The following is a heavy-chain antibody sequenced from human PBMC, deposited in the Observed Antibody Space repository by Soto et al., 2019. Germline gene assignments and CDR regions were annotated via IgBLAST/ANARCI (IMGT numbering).Heavy chain of an antibody. CDR3: ARPKGTTPAVWYFDL. Sequence: SETLSLTCTVSGGSLSSYYWTWIRQPPGKGLEWIGYVYYSGNTNYNPSLKSRVTISMDTSKNQISLSLTSVTAADTAVYYCARPKGTTPAVWYFDLWGRGTLVTVSS. CDR2: VYYSGNT. V-gene: IGHV4-59*08. CDR1: GGSLSSYY. D-gene: IGHD1-26*01. J-gene: IGHJ2*01.